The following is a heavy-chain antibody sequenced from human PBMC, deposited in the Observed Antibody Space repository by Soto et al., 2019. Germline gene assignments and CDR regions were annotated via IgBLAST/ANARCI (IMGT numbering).Heavy chain of an antibody. CDR3: ASYIIRYDILTGYYIPDAFDI. Sequence: QLQLQESGPGLVKPSETLSLTCTVSGGSISSSSYYWGWIRQPPGKGLEWIGSIYYSGSTYYNPSLKSRVTISVDTSKNQFSLKLSSVTAADTAVYYCASYIIRYDILTGYYIPDAFDIWGQGTMVTVSS. CDR1: GGSISSSSYY. J-gene: IGHJ3*02. CDR2: IYYSGST. V-gene: IGHV4-39*01. D-gene: IGHD3-9*01.